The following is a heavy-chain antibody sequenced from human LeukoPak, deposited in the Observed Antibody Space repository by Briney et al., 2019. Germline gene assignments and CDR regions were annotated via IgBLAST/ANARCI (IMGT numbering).Heavy chain of an antibody. Sequence: GGPLRLSCAASGFTLKIYPMHWVPQAPGKGLEWLSVISHDGSDKNNADSVKGRFIISRDNSKNTVYLQLNSLRPEDTAMYYCAREGVQTTVDAFEIWGLGTMVIVAS. CDR1: GFTLKIYP. CDR2: ISHDGSDK. D-gene: IGHD4-17*01. CDR3: AREGVQTTVDAFEI. J-gene: IGHJ3*02. V-gene: IGHV3-30*04.